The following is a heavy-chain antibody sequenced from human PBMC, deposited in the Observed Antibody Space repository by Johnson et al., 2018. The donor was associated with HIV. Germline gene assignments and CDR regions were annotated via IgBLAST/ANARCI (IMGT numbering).Heavy chain of an antibody. D-gene: IGHD7-27*01. V-gene: IGHV3-7*01. CDR3: ASGDELGDDAFDI. J-gene: IGHJ3*02. CDR1: GFTFSSYW. CDR2: IKQDGSEK. Sequence: VQLVESGGGLVQPGGSLRLSCAASGFTFSSYWMSWVRQAPGKGLEWVANIKQDGSEKYYVDSVKGRFTISRDNAKNSLYLQMNSLRAEDTAVYYCASGDELGDDAFDIWGQGTMVTVSS.